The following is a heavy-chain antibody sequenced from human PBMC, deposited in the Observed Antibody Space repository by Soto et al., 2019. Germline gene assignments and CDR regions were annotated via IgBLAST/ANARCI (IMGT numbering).Heavy chain of an antibody. J-gene: IGHJ4*02. CDR1: GFSFSDYA. V-gene: IGHV3-30-3*01. D-gene: IGHD1-7*01. CDR2: ISYDGSGK. CDR3: ANSGLEVRNY. Sequence: QVQLVESGGGVVHLGRSLRLSCAASGFSFSDYAMHWLRQAPGKGLEWVAAISYDGSGKYFADSVKGRFTISRDNSKSTRYLQMDSLRAEDAAVYYCANSGLEVRNYWGQGTLVTVSS.